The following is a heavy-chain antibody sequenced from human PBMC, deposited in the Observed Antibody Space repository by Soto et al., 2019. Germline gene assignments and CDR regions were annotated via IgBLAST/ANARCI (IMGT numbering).Heavy chain of an antibody. Sequence: VKVSCKASGYSFTDYHIHWVRQAPGQGLEWLGRINPKSGGTSTAQKFQGWVTMTTDTSISTASMELTRLTSDDTAIYYCARGDSTDCSNGVCSFFYNHDMDVWGQGTTVTVSS. J-gene: IGHJ6*02. D-gene: IGHD2-8*01. CDR1: GYSFTDYH. V-gene: IGHV1-2*04. CDR3: ARGDSTDCSNGVCSFFYNHDMDV. CDR2: INPKSGGT.